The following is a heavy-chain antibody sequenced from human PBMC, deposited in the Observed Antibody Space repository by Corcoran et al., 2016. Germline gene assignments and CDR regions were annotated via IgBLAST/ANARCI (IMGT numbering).Heavy chain of an antibody. CDR2: ISGYNDNT. Sequence: QVQLVQSGGEVKKPGASVKVSCKTSGYTFNNYGISWVRQAPGKGREWMGWISGYNDNTKYAQKFQGRVTMTTDTSTTTVYMELRSLRFDDTAVYYCARDPGSGSLRVLYYWGQGTLVTVSS. D-gene: IGHD3-10*01. CDR3: ARDPGSGSLRVLYY. J-gene: IGHJ4*02. V-gene: IGHV1-18*01. CDR1: GYTFNNYG.